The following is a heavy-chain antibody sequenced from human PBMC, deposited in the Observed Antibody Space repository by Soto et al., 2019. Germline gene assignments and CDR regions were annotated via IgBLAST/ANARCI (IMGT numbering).Heavy chain of an antibody. D-gene: IGHD3-22*01. CDR3: ARARITMIVVVIIDAFDI. V-gene: IGHV1-69*13. Sequence: GASVKVSCKASGGTFSSYAISWVRQAPGQVLEWMGGIIPIFGTANYAQKFQGRVTITADESTSTAYMELSSLRSEDTAVYYCARARITMIVVVIIDAFDIWGQGTMVTVSS. CDR1: GGTFSSYA. CDR2: IIPIFGTA. J-gene: IGHJ3*02.